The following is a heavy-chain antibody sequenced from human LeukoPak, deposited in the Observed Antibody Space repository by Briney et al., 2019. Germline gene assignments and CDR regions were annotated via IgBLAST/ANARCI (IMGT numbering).Heavy chain of an antibody. J-gene: IGHJ4*02. Sequence: GGSLILSCAASAFSFSTYEMNWVRHAPGEGLEWISYISSNGKTINYSDSVKGRFTISRDNAKNSLYLQMNSLRAEDTAVYYCAALWSFDYWGQGTLVSVSS. CDR3: AALWSFDY. V-gene: IGHV3-48*03. CDR1: AFSFSTYE. D-gene: IGHD2-21*01. CDR2: ISSNGKTI.